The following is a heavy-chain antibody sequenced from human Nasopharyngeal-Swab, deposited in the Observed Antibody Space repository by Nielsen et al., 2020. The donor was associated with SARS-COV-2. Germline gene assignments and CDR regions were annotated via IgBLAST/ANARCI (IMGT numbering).Heavy chain of an antibody. D-gene: IGHD4-17*01. J-gene: IGHJ4*02. Sequence: WIRQPPGKGLEWIGYIYYSGSTYYNPSLKSRVTISVDTSKNQFSLKLSSVTAADTAVYYCASLGGDYGDSRDYWGRGTLVTVSS. V-gene: IGHV4-30-4*07. CDR3: ASLGGDYGDSRDY. CDR2: IYYSGST.